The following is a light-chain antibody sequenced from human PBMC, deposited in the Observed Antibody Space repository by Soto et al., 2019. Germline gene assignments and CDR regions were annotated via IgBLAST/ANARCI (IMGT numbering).Light chain of an antibody. CDR2: AAS. V-gene: IGKV1-6*01. Sequence: AIQMSQSPSSLSASVVYRVRITCRASQGIRNDLGWYQQKPGKAPKLLIYAASTLQSGVPSRFSGSGSGTDFTLTISSLQPEDFATYYCLQDHNYPWTFGQGTKVDIK. CDR3: LQDHNYPWT. CDR1: QGIRND. J-gene: IGKJ1*01.